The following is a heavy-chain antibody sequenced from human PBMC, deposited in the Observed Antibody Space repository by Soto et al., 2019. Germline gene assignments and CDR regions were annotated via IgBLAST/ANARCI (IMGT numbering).Heavy chain of an antibody. V-gene: IGHV3-7*01. D-gene: IGHD2-8*01. CDR1: GFTFSHYW. Sequence: GGSLRLSCAASGFTFSHYWMSWVRQAPGKGLEWVANIKQDGSEKYYVDSVKGRFTVSRDNADNSLYLQMSSLRAEDTAVYYCAKGYCANGVCYRLIVDYWGQGTLVTVSS. CDR3: AKGYCANGVCYRLIVDY. J-gene: IGHJ4*02. CDR2: IKQDGSEK.